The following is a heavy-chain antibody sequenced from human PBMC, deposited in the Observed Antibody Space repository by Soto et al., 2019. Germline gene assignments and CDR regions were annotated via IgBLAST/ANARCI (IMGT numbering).Heavy chain of an antibody. J-gene: IGHJ5*02. D-gene: IGHD6-6*01. V-gene: IGHV4-59*01. CDR3: AKDRGSSYFGSAP. Sequence: SETLSLTCTVSGGSISSYYWSWIRQPPGKGLEWIGYIYYSGSTNYNPSLKSRLTISVDTSKNQFSLKLSSVTAADTAVYYWAKDRGSSYFGSAPGGQGTLVTVSS. CDR2: IYYSGST. CDR1: GGSISSYY.